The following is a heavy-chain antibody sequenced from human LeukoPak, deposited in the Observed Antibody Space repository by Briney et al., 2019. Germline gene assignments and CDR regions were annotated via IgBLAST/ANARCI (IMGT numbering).Heavy chain of an antibody. CDR3: AAKSIAAAGTTFDY. Sequence: SVKASCKASGFTFTSSAMQWVRQARGQRLEWIGWIVVGSGNTNYAQKFQERVTITRDMSTSTAYMELSSLRSEDTAVYYCAAKSIAAAGTTFDYWGQGTLVTVSS. CDR1: GFTFTSSA. J-gene: IGHJ4*02. D-gene: IGHD6-13*01. V-gene: IGHV1-58*02. CDR2: IVVGSGNT.